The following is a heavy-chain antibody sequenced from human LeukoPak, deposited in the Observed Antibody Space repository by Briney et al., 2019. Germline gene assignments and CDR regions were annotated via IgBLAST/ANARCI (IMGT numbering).Heavy chain of an antibody. J-gene: IGHJ3*02. Sequence: PSETLSLTCTVSGGSISSYYWSWIRQPPGKGLEWIGYIYYSGSTNYNPSLRSRVTISVDTSKNQFSLKLSSVTAADTAVYYCARDQGYYYDSSGYYDAFDIWGQGTMVTVSS. CDR1: GGSISSYY. CDR2: IYYSGST. D-gene: IGHD3-22*01. CDR3: ARDQGYYYDSSGYYDAFDI. V-gene: IGHV4-59*01.